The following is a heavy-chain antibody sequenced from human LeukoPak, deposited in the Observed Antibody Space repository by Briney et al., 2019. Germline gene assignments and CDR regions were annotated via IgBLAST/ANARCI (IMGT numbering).Heavy chain of an antibody. D-gene: IGHD2/OR15-2a*01. J-gene: IGHJ4*02. V-gene: IGHV3-74*01. Sequence: GGSLRLSCAASGFTLGSYWMHWVRQAPGKGPVWVSRINSDGSTTSYADSVKGRFTISRDNAKNTLYLQMNSLRVEDTAVYYCASTNRLDYWGQGTLVTVSS. CDR1: GFTLGSYW. CDR3: ASTNRLDY. CDR2: INSDGSTT.